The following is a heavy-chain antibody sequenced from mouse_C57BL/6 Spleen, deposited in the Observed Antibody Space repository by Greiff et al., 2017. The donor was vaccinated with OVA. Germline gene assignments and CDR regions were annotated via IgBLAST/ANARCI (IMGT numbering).Heavy chain of an antibody. V-gene: IGHV5-4*03. D-gene: IGHD2-4*01. Sequence: DVKLVESGGGLVKPGGSLKLSCAASGFTFSSYAMSWVRQTPEKRLEWVATISDGGSYTYYPDNVKGRFTISRDNAKNNLYLQMSHLKSEDTAMYYCARAHYDYDVDWFAYWGQGTLVTVSA. CDR3: ARAHYDYDVDWFAY. CDR1: GFTFSSYA. J-gene: IGHJ3*01. CDR2: ISDGGSYT.